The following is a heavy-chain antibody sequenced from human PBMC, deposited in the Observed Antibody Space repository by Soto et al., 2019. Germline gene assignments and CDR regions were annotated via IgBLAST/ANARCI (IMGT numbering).Heavy chain of an antibody. CDR1: GYNFTAYW. CDR2: IHPSDSDT. V-gene: IGHV5-51*01. J-gene: IGHJ4*02. CDR3: ARLGFPGAIYLES. Sequence: PGESLKISCEVSGYNFTAYWLGWVRQMPGKGLEWMGNIHPSDSDTSYRPSFQGQVTFSVDKSITTAYLQWSTLKASDTAVYFCARLGFPGAIYLESWGQGTLVTVSS. D-gene: IGHD6-25*01.